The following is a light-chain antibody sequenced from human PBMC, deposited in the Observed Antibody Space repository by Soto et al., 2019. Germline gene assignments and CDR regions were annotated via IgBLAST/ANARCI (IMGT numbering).Light chain of an antibody. CDR1: QIISTW. V-gene: IGKV1-5*01. J-gene: IGKJ1*01. Sequence: DIQMTQSPSTLPASVVDRVTITFRASQIISTWLAWYQPKPGTAPKVLIYHASNLQSGVPSRFSGSGSGTEFTLTISSLQPDDFATYYCQHYNSYSEAFGQGTKVDIK. CDR3: QHYNSYSEA. CDR2: HAS.